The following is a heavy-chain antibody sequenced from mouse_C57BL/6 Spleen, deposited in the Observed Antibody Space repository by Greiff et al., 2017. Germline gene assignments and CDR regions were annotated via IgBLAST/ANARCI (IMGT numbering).Heavy chain of an antibody. CDR3: VRHSGRDWYFDV. V-gene: IGHV10-1*01. CDR1: GFSFNTYA. D-gene: IGHD1-3*01. Sequence: EVMLVESGGGLVQPKGSLKLSCAASGFSFNTYAMNWVRQAPGKGLEWVARIRSKSNNYATYYADSVKDRFTISRDDSESMLYLQMNNLKTEDTAMYYCVRHSGRDWYFDVWGTGTTVTVSS. J-gene: IGHJ1*03. CDR2: IRSKSNNYAT.